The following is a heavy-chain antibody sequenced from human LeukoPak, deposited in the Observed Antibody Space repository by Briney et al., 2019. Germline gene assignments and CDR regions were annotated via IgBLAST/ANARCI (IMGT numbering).Heavy chain of an antibody. D-gene: IGHD2/OR15-2a*01. V-gene: IGHV4-34*01. CDR3: ARNDYFGINNGMDV. CDR1: GGSFGDFY. J-gene: IGHJ6*02. CDR2: INHSGYT. Sequence: SPSETLSLTCAVSGGSFGDFYWSWIRQPPGKGLEWIGEINHSGYTNYYPSLKSRVTISVDTSKNQFSLRLSSVTAAGTAVYYCARNDYFGINNGMDVWGQGTTVTVS.